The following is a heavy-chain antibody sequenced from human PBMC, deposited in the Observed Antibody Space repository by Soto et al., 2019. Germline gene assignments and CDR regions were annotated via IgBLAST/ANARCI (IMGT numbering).Heavy chain of an antibody. CDR1: GGSISSGDYY. CDR2: IYYSGST. Sequence: SETLSLTCTVSGGSISSGDYYWSWIRQPPGKGLEWIGYIYYSGSTYYNPSLKSRVTISVDTSKNQFSLKLSSVTAADTAVYYCARLATQWYPFDYWGQGTLVTVSS. J-gene: IGHJ4*02. D-gene: IGHD2-2*01. V-gene: IGHV4-30-4*01. CDR3: ARLATQWYPFDY.